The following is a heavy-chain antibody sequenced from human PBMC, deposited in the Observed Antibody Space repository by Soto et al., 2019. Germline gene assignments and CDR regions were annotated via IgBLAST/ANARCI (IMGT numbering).Heavy chain of an antibody. CDR3: AHKGGRGAGMDV. Sequence: QITLKESGPTLVKPTQTLTLTCTFSGFSVSTGGVGVAWIRQPPGKDLEWLALIYWDDDKRYSLFLQSRVTITKDTSKNQVVLTRTNMDPVDTATYYCAHKGGRGAGMDVWGQGTTVTVSS. CDR2: IYWDDDK. D-gene: IGHD2-15*01. J-gene: IGHJ6*02. V-gene: IGHV2-5*02. CDR1: GFSVSTGGVG.